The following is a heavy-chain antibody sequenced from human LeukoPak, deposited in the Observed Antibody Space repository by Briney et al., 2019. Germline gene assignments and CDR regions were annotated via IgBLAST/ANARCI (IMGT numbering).Heavy chain of an antibody. V-gene: IGHV4-34*01. D-gene: IGHD3-3*01. CDR3: ARRGITIFGVAPSRRTFDY. J-gene: IGHJ4*02. CDR1: GGSFNGYY. Sequence: SETLSLTCAVYGGSFNGYYWSWIRQPPGKGLEWIGEINHSGSTNYNLSLKSRVTISVDTSKNQFSLKLSSVTAADTAVYYCARRGITIFGVAPSRRTFDYWGQGTLVTVSS. CDR2: INHSGST.